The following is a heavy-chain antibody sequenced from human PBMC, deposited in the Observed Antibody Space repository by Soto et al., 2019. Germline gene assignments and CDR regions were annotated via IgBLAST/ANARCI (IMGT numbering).Heavy chain of an antibody. Sequence: QVQLVESGGGVVQPGRSLRLSCAASGFTFSSYGMHWVRQAPGKGLAWVAVISYDGSNKYYADSVKGRFTISRDNSKNTLYLQMNSLRAEDTAVYYCAKDWQQWVHYYGMDVWGQGTTVTVSS. CDR1: GFTFSSYG. CDR3: AKDWQQWVHYYGMDV. J-gene: IGHJ6*02. CDR2: ISYDGSNK. D-gene: IGHD6-19*01. V-gene: IGHV3-30*18.